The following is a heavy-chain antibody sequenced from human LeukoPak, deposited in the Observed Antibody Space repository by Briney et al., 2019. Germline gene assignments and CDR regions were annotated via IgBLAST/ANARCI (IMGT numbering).Heavy chain of an antibody. Sequence: GGSLRLSCAASGFTFSSYWMHWVRQAPGKGLVWVSRINSDGSSTSYADSVKGRFTISRDNAKNTLYLQMNSLRAEDTAVYYCARDRTYCSGGTCYFWFDPWGQGTLVTVSS. CDR2: INSDGSST. J-gene: IGHJ5*02. CDR3: ARDRTYCSGGTCYFWFDP. V-gene: IGHV3-74*01. D-gene: IGHD2-15*01. CDR1: GFTFSSYW.